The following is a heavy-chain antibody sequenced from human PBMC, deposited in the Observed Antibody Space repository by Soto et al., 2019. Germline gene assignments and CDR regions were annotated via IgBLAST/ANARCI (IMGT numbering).Heavy chain of an antibody. V-gene: IGHV1-3*04. Sequence: QVNLVQSGAEVKKPGASVKVSCKASGYTFTANAMHWVRQVPGQRFEWMGWIFTDNGDTVYSQNFQGRVTITRDTSANTAYMDLSSLTSEDTAIYYCARCYQGSFDMWGQGTMVTVSS. D-gene: IGHD2-15*01. CDR1: GYTFTANA. CDR3: ARCYQGSFDM. CDR2: IFTDNGDT. J-gene: IGHJ3*02.